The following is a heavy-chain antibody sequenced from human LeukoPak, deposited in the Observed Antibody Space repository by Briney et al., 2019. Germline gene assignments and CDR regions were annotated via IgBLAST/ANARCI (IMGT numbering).Heavy chain of an antibody. Sequence: PSETLSLTCTLSGGSISSYYWFWIRQRPGKGLEWIGYIYHGGITNYNPSLKNRVTISVDTSKNQFSLKLTSVTAADTAVYYCARGRDGYNRYFDYWGQGTLVTVSS. CDR1: GGSISSYY. CDR3: ARGRDGYNRYFDY. CDR2: IYHGGIT. V-gene: IGHV4-59*01. J-gene: IGHJ4*02. D-gene: IGHD5-24*01.